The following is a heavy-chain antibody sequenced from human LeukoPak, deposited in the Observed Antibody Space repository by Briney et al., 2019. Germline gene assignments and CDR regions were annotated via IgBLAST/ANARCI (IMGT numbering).Heavy chain of an antibody. V-gene: IGHV1-69*06. CDR3: AARDNGNDLLSYHAMDV. J-gene: IGHJ6*04. D-gene: IGHD1-1*01. CDR2: IMPVLDTG. Sequence: SVKVSCKASGGSFRRYAFAWVRQAPGQGLEWMGGIMPVLDTGSYAQGFQGRVTITADRSTSTAYMELRSLRPEDTALYYCAARDNGNDLLSYHAMDVWGNGTTVTGSS. CDR1: GGSFRRYA.